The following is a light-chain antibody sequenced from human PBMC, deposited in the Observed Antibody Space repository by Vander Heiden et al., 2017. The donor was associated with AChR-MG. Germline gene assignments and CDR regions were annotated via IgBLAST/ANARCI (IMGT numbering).Light chain of an antibody. CDR1: QSLLHTDGNIY. V-gene: IGKV2-30*02. CDR2: KVS. CDR3: MQGTHWPLT. J-gene: IGKJ4*01. Sequence: EVVLTQSPLSLPVTLGQPASIYCRSSQSLLHTDGNIYLNWFHQRPGQSPRRLIYKVSYRGSGVPDRFSGSGSGTDFTLKITTVEAEDVGVYYCMQGTHWPLTFGGGTKVEI.